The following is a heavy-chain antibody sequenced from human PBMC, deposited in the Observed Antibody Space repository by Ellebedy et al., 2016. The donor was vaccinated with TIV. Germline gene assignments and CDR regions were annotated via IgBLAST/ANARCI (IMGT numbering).Heavy chain of an antibody. CDR3: ARGLGISPGL. J-gene: IGHJ2*01. V-gene: IGHV3-74*01. CDR2: IDSDGSTT. CDR1: GFTFSTYW. D-gene: IGHD7-27*01. Sequence: GESLKISXAASGFTFSTYWMHWVRQAPGKGLVWVSRIDSDGSTTNYADSVKGRFTISRDNTANILYLQMNSLGAEDTAVYYCARGLGISPGLWGRGTLVTASS.